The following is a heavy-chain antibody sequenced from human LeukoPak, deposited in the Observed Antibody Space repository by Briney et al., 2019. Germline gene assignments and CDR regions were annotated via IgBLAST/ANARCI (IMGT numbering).Heavy chain of an antibody. CDR3: ATGSCSSVRQTTANYFKH. CDR1: DGASVVTT. V-gene: IGHV4-34*01. Sequence: SETLSPALCLDGASVVTTESGGVRQSPGKGLEWIGEITHNGSTTFNPSLKSRLTISVDTSKNQFSLKLTSVTAAAASVYFCATGSCSSVRQTTANYFKHWGQGTLVTVSS. CDR2: ITHNGST. D-gene: IGHD2-2*01. J-gene: IGHJ1*01.